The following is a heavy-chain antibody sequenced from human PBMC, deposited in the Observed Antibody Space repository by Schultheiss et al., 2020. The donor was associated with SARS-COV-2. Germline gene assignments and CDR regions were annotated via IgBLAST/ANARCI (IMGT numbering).Heavy chain of an antibody. CDR3: AKAEGITHSSRHGLDM. V-gene: IGHV3-13*01. D-gene: IGHD2-21*01. J-gene: IGHJ3*02. Sequence: GGSLRLSCAASGFTFSSYDMHWVRQATGKGLEWVSAIGTAGDTYYPGSVKGRFTISRENAKNTLYLQMNSLRAEDTAVYYCAKAEGITHSSRHGLDMWGQGTMVTVSS. CDR2: IGTAGDT. CDR1: GFTFSSYD.